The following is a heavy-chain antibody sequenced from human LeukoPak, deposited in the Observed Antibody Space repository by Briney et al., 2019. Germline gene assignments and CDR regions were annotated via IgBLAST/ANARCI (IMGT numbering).Heavy chain of an antibody. Sequence: PGRSLRLSCAASGFTFSSYAMHWVRQAPGKGLEWVSSISSSSSYIYYADSVKGRFTISRDNAKNSLYLQMNSLRAEDTAVYYCARDPFMPYVTWGQGTLVTVSS. D-gene: IGHD2-2*01. CDR1: GFTFSSYA. CDR3: ARDPFMPYVT. V-gene: IGHV3-21*01. CDR2: ISSSSSYI. J-gene: IGHJ4*02.